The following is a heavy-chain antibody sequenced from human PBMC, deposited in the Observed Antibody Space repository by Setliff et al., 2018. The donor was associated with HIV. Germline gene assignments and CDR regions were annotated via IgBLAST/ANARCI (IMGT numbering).Heavy chain of an antibody. Sequence: ASVKVSCKASGGTFRNFAISWVRQAPGQGLEWMGGTIPLLYLTDYAQKFQGRLTLTTDESTSTAYMELSGLRSDDTGVYYGASPSPDTGIVGANYTGVWGKGTTVTVSS. J-gene: IGHJ6*03. CDR3: ASPSPDTGIVGANYTGV. V-gene: IGHV1-69*10. D-gene: IGHD1-26*01. CDR1: GGTFRNFA. CDR2: TIPLLYLT.